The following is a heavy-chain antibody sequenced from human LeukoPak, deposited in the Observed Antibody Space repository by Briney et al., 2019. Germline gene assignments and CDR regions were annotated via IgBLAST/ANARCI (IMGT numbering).Heavy chain of an antibody. CDR2: INPNSGDT. J-gene: IGHJ5*02. V-gene: IGHV1-2*02. Sequence: ASVKVSCKASGYTFTAYYMHWVRQAPGQGLEWMGWINPNSGDTNYAQKFQDRVTMTRDTSINTAYMELSRLRSDDTAIYYCARDRSTGATAGTLYWFDPWGQGTLVTASS. CDR1: GYTFTAYY. D-gene: IGHD6-13*01. CDR3: ARDRSTGATAGTLYWFDP.